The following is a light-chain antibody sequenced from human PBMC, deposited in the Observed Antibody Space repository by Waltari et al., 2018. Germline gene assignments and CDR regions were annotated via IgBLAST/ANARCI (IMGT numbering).Light chain of an antibody. V-gene: IGLV2-11*01. CDR3: CSYAGSYTWV. Sequence: QSALTQPRSVSGSPGQPVTISCTGTSSDAGGYNYVSWYQQDPGNAPKLMIYDVSKRPSGVTDRFSGSKSGDTASPTISGLQAEEEADYYCCSYAGSYTWVFGGGTKLTVL. CDR1: SSDAGGYNY. J-gene: IGLJ3*02. CDR2: DVS.